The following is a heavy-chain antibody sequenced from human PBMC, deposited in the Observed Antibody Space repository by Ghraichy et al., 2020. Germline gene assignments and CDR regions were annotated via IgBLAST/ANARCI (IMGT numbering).Heavy chain of an antibody. J-gene: IGHJ5*02. CDR1: GGSISSGSYY. D-gene: IGHD6-19*01. CDR3: ARHPRYSSGWYYNYFDP. CDR2: IYYGGTT. Sequence: SETLSLTCTVSGGSISSGSYYWGFIRQPPGKGLEWIGSIYYGGTTYYNPSLKSRVTISVDTSMNQFSLKVNSVSAADTAVYYCARHPRYSSGWYYNYFDPWGQGTLVTVSS. V-gene: IGHV4-39*01.